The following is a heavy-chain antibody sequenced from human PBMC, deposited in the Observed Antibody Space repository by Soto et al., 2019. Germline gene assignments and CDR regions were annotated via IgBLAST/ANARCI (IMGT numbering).Heavy chain of an antibody. CDR1: GFTFSSYW. CDR3: AGVPARYCSSTSCYWFDY. D-gene: IGHD2-2*01. Sequence: GGSLRLSCAASGFTFSSYWMHWVRQAPGKGLVWVSRINTDGSTTSYADSVKGRFTISRDNAKSTLYLQMNSLRAEDTAMYYCAGVPARYCSSTSCYWFDYWGQGTLVTVSS. J-gene: IGHJ4*02. V-gene: IGHV3-74*01. CDR2: INTDGSTT.